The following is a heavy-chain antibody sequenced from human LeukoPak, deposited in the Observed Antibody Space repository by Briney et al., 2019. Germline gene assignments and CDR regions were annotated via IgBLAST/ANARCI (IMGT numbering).Heavy chain of an antibody. J-gene: IGHJ3*02. CDR3: AQTYYDFWSGILNAFDI. CDR2: INHSGST. V-gene: IGHV4-34*01. D-gene: IGHD3-3*01. CDR1: GGSFSGYY. Sequence: SETLSLTCAVYGGSFSGYYWSWIRQPPGKGLEWIGEINHSGSTNYNPSLKSRVTISVDTSKNQFSLKLSSVTAADTAVYYCAQTYYDFWSGILNAFDIWGQGTMVTVSS.